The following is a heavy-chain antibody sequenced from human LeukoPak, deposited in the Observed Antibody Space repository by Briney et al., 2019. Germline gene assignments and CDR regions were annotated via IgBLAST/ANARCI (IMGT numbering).Heavy chain of an antibody. Sequence: PGRSLRLSCAASGFTFSSYGMHWVRQAPGKGLEWVAVISYDGSNKYYADSVKGRFTISRDNSDNTLYLQMNSLRAEDTAVYYCAKDRGAIVGPTDFDYWGQGTLVTVSS. CDR1: GFTFSSYG. D-gene: IGHD1-26*01. CDR2: ISYDGSNK. V-gene: IGHV3-30*18. J-gene: IGHJ4*02. CDR3: AKDRGAIVGPTDFDY.